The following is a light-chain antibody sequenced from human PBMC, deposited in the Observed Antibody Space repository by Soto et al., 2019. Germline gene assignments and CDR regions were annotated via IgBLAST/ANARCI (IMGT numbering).Light chain of an antibody. CDR3: QRYNNWPLT. CDR2: DTS. J-gene: IGKJ4*01. Sequence: EVVLTQSPATLSVSPGEGVTLSCRASQGMGDTLAWYQHKPGQTPRLLIYDTSARATGVPARFSGSRSGPEFTLTILSLQSEDFAIYYCQRYNNWPLTFGGGTKVE. CDR1: QGMGDT. V-gene: IGKV3-15*01.